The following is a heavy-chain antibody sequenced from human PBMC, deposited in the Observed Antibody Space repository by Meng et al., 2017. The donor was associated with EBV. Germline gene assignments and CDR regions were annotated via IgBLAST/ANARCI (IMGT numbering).Heavy chain of an antibody. CDR3: ARSSPVRFGELSN. V-gene: IGHV4-39*07. D-gene: IGHD3-10*01. Sequence: QLQLQESGPGLVKPSXXLSLTCTVSGGSISSSSYYWGWIRQPPGKGLEWIGSIYYSGSTYYNPSLKSRVTISVDTSKNQFSLKLSSVTAADTAVYYCARSSPVRFGELSNWGQGTLVYVSS. J-gene: IGHJ4*02. CDR1: GGSISSSSYY. CDR2: IYYSGST.